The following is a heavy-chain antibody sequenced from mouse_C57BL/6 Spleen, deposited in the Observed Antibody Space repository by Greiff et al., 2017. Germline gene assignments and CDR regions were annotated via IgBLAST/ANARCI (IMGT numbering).Heavy chain of an antibody. J-gene: IGHJ3*01. CDR2: IRNKANNHAT. Sequence: EVKLMESGGGLVQPGGSMKLSCAASGFTFSDAWMDWVRQSPEKGLEWVAEIRNKANNHATYYAESVKGRFTISRDDSKSSVYLQMNSLRAEDTGIYYCTRTPYDYDAWFAYWGQGTLVTVSA. CDR1: GFTFSDAW. D-gene: IGHD2-4*01. CDR3: TRTPYDYDAWFAY. V-gene: IGHV6-6*01.